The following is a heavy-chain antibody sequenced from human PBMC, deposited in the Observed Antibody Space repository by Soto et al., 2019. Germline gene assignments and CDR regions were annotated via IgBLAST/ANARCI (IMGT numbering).Heavy chain of an antibody. Sequence: SSETLSLTCTVSGGSISSGGYYWSWIRQHPGKGLEWIGYIYYSGSTYYNPSLKSRVTISVDTSKNQFSLKLSSVTAADTAVYYCASHRWELRRGAFDIWGQGTMVTVSS. J-gene: IGHJ3*02. D-gene: IGHD1-26*01. CDR3: ASHRWELRRGAFDI. CDR1: GGSISSGGYY. CDR2: IYYSGST. V-gene: IGHV4-31*03.